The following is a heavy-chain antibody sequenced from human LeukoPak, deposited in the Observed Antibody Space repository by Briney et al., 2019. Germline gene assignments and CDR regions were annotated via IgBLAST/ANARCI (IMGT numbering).Heavy chain of an antibody. Sequence: GGSLRLSCAASGFTFSDYHMSWIRQAPGKGLEWVSYISSSGSTIYYADSVKGRFTISRDNAKNSLYLQMNSLRAEDTAVYYCAREAVAGTPYFDYWGQGTLVTVSS. V-gene: IGHV3-11*04. D-gene: IGHD6-19*01. CDR2: ISSSGSTI. CDR1: GFTFSDYH. J-gene: IGHJ4*02. CDR3: AREAVAGTPYFDY.